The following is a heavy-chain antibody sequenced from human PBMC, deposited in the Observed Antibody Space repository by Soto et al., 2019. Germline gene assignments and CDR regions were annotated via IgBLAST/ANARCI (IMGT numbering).Heavy chain of an antibody. CDR1: GFTFSNYG. CDR3: AKDSGGPHDLPLYDWVDP. D-gene: IGHD3-10*01. V-gene: IGHV3-30*18. J-gene: IGHJ5*02. CDR2: LSYDGSHK. Sequence: QVQLVESGGGVVQPGRSLRLSCEAYGFTFSNYGFHWVRQAPGKGLEWGAVLSYDGSHKYYTDSVKGRFTISRDNSKNTVCLQMNNLRPDDTAVYYCAKDSGGPHDLPLYDWVDPWGRGTLVTVSS.